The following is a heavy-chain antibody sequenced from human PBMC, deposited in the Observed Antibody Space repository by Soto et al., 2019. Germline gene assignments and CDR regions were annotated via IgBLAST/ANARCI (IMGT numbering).Heavy chain of an antibody. CDR2: INPSGGST. Sequence: GASVKVSCKASGYTFTSYYMHWVRQAPGQGLEWMGIINPSGGSTSYAQKFQGRVTMTRDTSTSTVYMEPSSLRSEDTAVYYCARVGSSSWYGYDAFDIWGQGTMVTVSS. D-gene: IGHD6-13*01. J-gene: IGHJ3*02. V-gene: IGHV1-46*03. CDR1: GYTFTSYY. CDR3: ARVGSSSWYGYDAFDI.